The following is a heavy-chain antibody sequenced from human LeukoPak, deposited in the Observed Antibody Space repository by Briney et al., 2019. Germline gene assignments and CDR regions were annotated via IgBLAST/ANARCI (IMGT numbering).Heavy chain of an antibody. Sequence: RASVKVSCKASGYTFTSYGISWVRQAPGQGLEWMGWISAYNGNTNYAQKLQGRVTMATDTSTSTAYMELRSLRSDDTAVYYCARDLVQFWSGYSLFGRWFDPWGQGTLVTVSS. CDR2: ISAYNGNT. J-gene: IGHJ5*02. V-gene: IGHV1-18*01. D-gene: IGHD3-3*01. CDR3: ARDLVQFWSGYSLFGRWFDP. CDR1: GYTFTSYG.